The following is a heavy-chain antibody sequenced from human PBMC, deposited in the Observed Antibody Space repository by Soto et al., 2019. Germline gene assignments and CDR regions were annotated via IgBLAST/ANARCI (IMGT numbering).Heavy chain of an antibody. Sequence: PSETLSLTCTVSGGSISSGGYYWSWIRQHPGKGLEWIGYIYYSGSTYYNPSLKSRVTISADTSKNQFSLKLSSVTAADTAVYYCARETVINANFSDYWGQGTLVTVSS. D-gene: IGHD3-10*01. CDR1: GGSISSGGYY. J-gene: IGHJ4*02. CDR2: IYYSGST. V-gene: IGHV4-31*03. CDR3: ARETVINANFSDY.